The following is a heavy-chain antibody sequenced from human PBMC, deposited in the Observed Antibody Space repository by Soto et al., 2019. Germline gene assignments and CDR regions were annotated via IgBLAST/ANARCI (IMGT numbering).Heavy chain of an antibody. CDR1: GGTFSSYS. Sequence: QVQLVQSGAEVKKPGSSVKVSCKASGGTFSSYSINWVRQAPGQGLEWMGEIIPIFGTANYAQKFQGRVTITADESTSTAYMELSSLRSEVTAVYYCARDGGRHSGGIDSWGQGTLVTVSS. V-gene: IGHV1-69*01. CDR2: IIPIFGTA. CDR3: ARDGGRHSGGIDS. D-gene: IGHD1-26*01. J-gene: IGHJ4*02.